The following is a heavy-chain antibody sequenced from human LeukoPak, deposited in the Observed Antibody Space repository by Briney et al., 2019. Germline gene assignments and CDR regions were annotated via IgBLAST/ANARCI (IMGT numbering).Heavy chain of an antibody. D-gene: IGHD6-6*01. Sequence: GGSLRLSCAASGFTFSSYWMHWVRQAPGKGLVWVSRINSDGSSTSYADSVKGRFTISRDNAKNTLYLQMSSLRAEDTAVYYCARGSSIAARRASYFDYWGQGTLVTVSS. V-gene: IGHV3-74*01. CDR1: GFTFSSYW. J-gene: IGHJ4*02. CDR3: ARGSSIAARRASYFDY. CDR2: INSDGSST.